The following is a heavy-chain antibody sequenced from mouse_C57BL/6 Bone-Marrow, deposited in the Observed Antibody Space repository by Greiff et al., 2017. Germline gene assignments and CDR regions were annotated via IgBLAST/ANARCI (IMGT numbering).Heavy chain of an antibody. CDR1: GFNIKDYY. CDR3: TTGGLRPGLFDY. J-gene: IGHJ2*01. V-gene: IGHV14-1*01. D-gene: IGHD2-4*01. Sequence: VQLQQSGAELVRPGASVKLSCTASGFNIKDYYMHWVKQRPEQGLEWIGRIDPEDGDTEYAPKFQGKATMTADTSSNTAYLQLSSLTSEDTAGYYCTTGGLRPGLFDYWGQGTTLTVSS. CDR2: IDPEDGDT.